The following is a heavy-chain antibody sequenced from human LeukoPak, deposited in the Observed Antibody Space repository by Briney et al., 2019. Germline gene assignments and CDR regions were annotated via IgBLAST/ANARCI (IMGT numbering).Heavy chain of an antibody. D-gene: IGHD6-6*01. CDR2: IYHSGST. CDR1: GYSISSGYY. J-gene: IGHJ6*03. CDR3: ASHSSSSEYYYYYMDV. Sequence: PSETLSPTCAVSGYSISSGYYWGWIRQPPGKGLEWIGSIYHSGSTYYNPSLKSRVTISVDTSKNQFSLKLSSVTAADTAVYYCASHSSSSEYYYYYMDVWGKGTTVTVSS. V-gene: IGHV4-38-2*01.